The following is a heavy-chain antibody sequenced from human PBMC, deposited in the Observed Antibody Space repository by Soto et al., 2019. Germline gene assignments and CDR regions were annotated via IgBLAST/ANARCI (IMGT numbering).Heavy chain of an antibody. J-gene: IGHJ4*02. CDR3: ARGRIRLLWFGESDGFDY. V-gene: IGHV4-34*01. Sequence: SETLSLTCAVYGGSFSGYYWSWIRQPPGKGLEWIGEINHSGSTNYNPSLKSRVTISVDTSKNQFSLKLSSVTAADTAVYYCARGRIRLLWFGESDGFDYWGQGTLVT. D-gene: IGHD3-10*01. CDR1: GGSFSGYY. CDR2: INHSGST.